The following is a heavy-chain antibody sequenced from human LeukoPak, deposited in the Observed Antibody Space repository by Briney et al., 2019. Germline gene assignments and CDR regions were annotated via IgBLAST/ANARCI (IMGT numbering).Heavy chain of an antibody. D-gene: IGHD3-10*01. J-gene: IGHJ6*02. CDR1: GFNFNFVW. V-gene: IGHV3-15*01. Sequence: GGSLRLSCAASGFNFNFVWMSWVRQAPGKGLEWVGRIRTKTDGETADYAASVKGRFTISRDNAKNSLYLQMNSLRAEDTAVYYCARVEGWFGESRSYYYGMDVWGHGTTVTVSS. CDR3: ARVEGWFGESRSYYYGMDV. CDR2: IRTKTDGETA.